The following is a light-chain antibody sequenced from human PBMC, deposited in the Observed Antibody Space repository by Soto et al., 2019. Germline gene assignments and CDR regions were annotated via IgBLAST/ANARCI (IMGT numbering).Light chain of an antibody. CDR2: GAS. CDR3: QQYGDSRT. V-gene: IGKV3-20*01. Sequence: EIVLTQSPGTLSLSPGERATLSCRASQSFSSSYLAWYQQKPGQAPRLLIYGASSRATGIPDRFSGSASGTDFTLTINRLKPEDFAIYYCQQYGDSRTFGQGTKLEIK. J-gene: IGKJ2*01. CDR1: QSFSSSY.